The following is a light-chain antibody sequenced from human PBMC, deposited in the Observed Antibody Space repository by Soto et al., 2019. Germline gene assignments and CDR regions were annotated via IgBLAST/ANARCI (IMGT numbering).Light chain of an antibody. J-gene: IGLJ7*01. CDR2: EVN. Sequence: QSALTQPASVSGSPGQSITFSCTGPSSDVGGYNVVSWYQQHPGRAPKLIISEVNKRPSGISDRFSGSKSGSTASLTISGLQAEDEADYYCSSYAGTTTHTVFGGGTQLTVL. CDR1: SSDVGGYNV. CDR3: SSYAGTTTHTV. V-gene: IGLV2-23*02.